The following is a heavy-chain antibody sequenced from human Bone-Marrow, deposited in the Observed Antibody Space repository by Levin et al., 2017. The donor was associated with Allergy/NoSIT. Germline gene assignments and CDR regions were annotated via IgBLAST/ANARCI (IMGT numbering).Heavy chain of an antibody. V-gene: IGHV3-74*01. D-gene: IGHD2-21*02. CDR2: INSDGSST. CDR3: ARGIVVVTAVPGY. Sequence: GGSLRLSCAASGFTFSSYWMHWVRQAPGKGLVWVSRINSDGSSTTYADSVKGRFTISRDNAKNTLYLQMNNLRAEDTAVYYCARGIVVVTAVPGYWGQGTLVTVSS. CDR1: GFTFSSYW. J-gene: IGHJ4*02.